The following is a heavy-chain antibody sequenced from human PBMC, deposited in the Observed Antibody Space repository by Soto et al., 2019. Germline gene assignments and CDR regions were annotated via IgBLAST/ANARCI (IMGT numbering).Heavy chain of an antibody. CDR3: VHRAALQGKWEGGYFDS. CDR1: GFSLSTNGVG. CDR2: IYWDDDK. J-gene: IGHJ4*02. D-gene: IGHD1-26*01. Sequence: QITLRESGPARVRPTQPLTLTCVFSGFSLSTNGVGVGWIRQPPGKALECLALIYWDDDKRYNPSLKSRLAITTDTSKNQVALTNTNVDPVDTATYFCVHRAALQGKWEGGYFDSWGQGALVTVSS. V-gene: IGHV2-5*02.